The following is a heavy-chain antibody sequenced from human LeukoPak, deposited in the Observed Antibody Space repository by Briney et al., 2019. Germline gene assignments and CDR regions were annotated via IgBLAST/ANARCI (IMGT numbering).Heavy chain of an antibody. J-gene: IGHJ4*02. D-gene: IGHD3-10*01. CDR1: GGTFSSYA. CDR3: AKDFGSGSYGRTAGFSMFDY. Sequence: ASVKVSCKASGGTFSSYAISWVRQAPGQGLEWMGGIIPIFGTANYAQKFQGRVTITADKSTSTAYMELSSLRAEDTALYYCAKDFGSGSYGRTAGFSMFDYWGQGTLVTVSS. CDR2: IIPIFGTA. V-gene: IGHV1-69*06.